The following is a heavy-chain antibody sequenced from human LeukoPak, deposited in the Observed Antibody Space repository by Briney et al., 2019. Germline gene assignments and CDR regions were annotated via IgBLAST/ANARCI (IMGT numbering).Heavy chain of an antibody. CDR2: IWYDGRKK. CDR1: GFTFSNFG. J-gene: IGHJ4*02. V-gene: IGHV3-33*01. Sequence: GRSLTLSCAASGFTFSNFGMHWVRQAPGKGLEWVAVIWYDGRKKYYADSVKGRFTISRDNSTLFLQMNSLRAEDTAIYYCARFQYYDILTGMRYWGQGTLVTVSS. CDR3: ARFQYYDILTGMRY. D-gene: IGHD3-9*01.